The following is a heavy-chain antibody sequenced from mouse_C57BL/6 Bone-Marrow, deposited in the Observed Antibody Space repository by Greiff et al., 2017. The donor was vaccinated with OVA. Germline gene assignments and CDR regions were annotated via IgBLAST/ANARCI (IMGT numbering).Heavy chain of an antibody. V-gene: IGHV1-55*01. J-gene: IGHJ1*03. CDR3: ARQWDGYFEV. CDR1: GYTFTSYW. CDR2: IYPGSGST. D-gene: IGHD4-1*01. Sequence: QVQLQQPGAELVKPGASVKMSCKASGYTFTSYWITWVKQRPGQGLEWIGDIYPGSGSTNYNEKFKGKATLTVDTSSSPAYLHLSSLTSEDSAVYYCARQWDGYFEVWGTGTTVTVSS.